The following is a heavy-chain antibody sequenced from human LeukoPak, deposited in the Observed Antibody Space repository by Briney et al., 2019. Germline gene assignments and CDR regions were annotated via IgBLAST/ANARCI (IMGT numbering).Heavy chain of an antibody. CDR3: AREARFLEWLKSLPNFDY. CDR2: INPSGGST. V-gene: IGHV1-46*01. Sequence: GASVKVSCKASGYTFTSYYMHWVRQAPGQGLEWMGIINPSGGSTSYAQKFQGRVTMTRDTSTSTVYMELSSLRSEDTAVYYCAREARFLEWLKSLPNFDYWGQGTLVTVSS. CDR1: GYTFTSYY. J-gene: IGHJ4*02. D-gene: IGHD3-3*01.